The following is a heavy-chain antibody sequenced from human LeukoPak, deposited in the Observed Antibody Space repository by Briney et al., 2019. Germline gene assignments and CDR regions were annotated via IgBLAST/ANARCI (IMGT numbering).Heavy chain of an antibody. D-gene: IGHD5-18*01. CDR2: IYYSGST. CDR1: GGSISSYY. V-gene: IGHV4-59*08. J-gene: IGHJ4*02. CDR3: ARHVFDTRPSDY. Sequence: PSETLSLTCTVSGGSISSYYWSWIRQPPGKGLEWIGYIYYSGSTNYTPSLKSRVTISVDTSKNQFSLKLSSVTAADTAVYYCARHVFDTRPSDYWGQGTLVTVSS.